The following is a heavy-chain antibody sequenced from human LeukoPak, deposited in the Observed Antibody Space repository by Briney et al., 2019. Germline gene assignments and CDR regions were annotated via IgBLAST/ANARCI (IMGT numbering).Heavy chain of an antibody. D-gene: IGHD1-26*01. V-gene: IGHV1-2*02. CDR2: IKLSSGDT. CDR1: GYTSIDHY. J-gene: IGHJ4*02. Sequence: GASVKVSCKTSGYTSIDHYIYWVRQAPGQGFEWMGWIKLSSGDTNYVPKFEGRVTMTRDTSISTAYMEVSGLRSDDTAVYYCATKKDVGSFYAFWGQGTLVTVSS. CDR3: ATKKDVGSFYAF.